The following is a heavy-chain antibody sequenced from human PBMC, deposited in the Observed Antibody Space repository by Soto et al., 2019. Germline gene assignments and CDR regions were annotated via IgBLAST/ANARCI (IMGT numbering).Heavy chain of an antibody. J-gene: IGHJ4*02. D-gene: IGHD2-15*01. Sequence: PGGSLSLSCAAAGFTFSIYWMSWVRQAPGKGLEWVANIKQDGSEKYYVDSVKGRFTISRDNAKNSLYLQMNSLRAEDTAVYYCARDSLGSDIVVVVAASPLDYWGQGTLVTVSS. CDR3: ARDSLGSDIVVVVAASPLDY. CDR1: GFTFSIYW. V-gene: IGHV3-7*01. CDR2: IKQDGSEK.